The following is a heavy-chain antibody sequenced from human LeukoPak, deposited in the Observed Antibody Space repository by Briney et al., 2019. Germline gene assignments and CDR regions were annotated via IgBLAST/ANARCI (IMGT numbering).Heavy chain of an antibody. CDR1: GFTLNTYA. CDR2: VSDSGNNT. Sequence: GGSLRLSCAASGFTLNTYAMTWVHQAPGKGLEWVSSVSDSGNNTNYADFVKGRFTISRDNSKNTLYLQMNRLRDEDTAVYYCAKAKSGGTPQLNDFVWGSYRYTLDNWGQGTLVTVSS. CDR3: AKAKSGGTPQLNDFVWGSYRYTLDN. J-gene: IGHJ4*02. V-gene: IGHV3-23*01. D-gene: IGHD3-16*02.